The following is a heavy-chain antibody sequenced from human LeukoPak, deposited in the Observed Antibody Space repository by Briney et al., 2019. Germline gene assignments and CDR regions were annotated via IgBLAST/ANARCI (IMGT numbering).Heavy chain of an antibody. CDR3: ATYDSSGYYRDRHFDY. CDR2: VSASGDDT. CDR1: GFSFTTYA. Sequence: PGGSLRLSCAGSGFSFTTYAMTWVRQAPGKGLGWVSTVSASGDDTFYADSVKGRFTISRDNSKNTLFLQMDSLRAEDTAVYYCATYDSSGYYRDRHFDYWGQGTLVTVSS. J-gene: IGHJ4*02. D-gene: IGHD3-22*01. V-gene: IGHV3-23*01.